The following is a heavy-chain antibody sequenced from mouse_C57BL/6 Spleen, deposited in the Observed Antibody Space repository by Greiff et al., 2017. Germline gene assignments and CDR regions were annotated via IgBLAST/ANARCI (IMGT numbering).Heavy chain of an antibody. Sequence: VQLQQSGAELVRPGASVKLSCKASGYTFTDYSINWVKQRPGQGLEWIARIYPGSGNTYYNEKFKGKATLTAEKSSSTAYMQLSSLTSEDSAVYFCARDLAYYSNYFDYWGQGTTLTVSS. V-gene: IGHV1-76*01. D-gene: IGHD2-5*01. J-gene: IGHJ2*01. CDR1: GYTFTDYS. CDR2: IYPGSGNT. CDR3: ARDLAYYSNYFDY.